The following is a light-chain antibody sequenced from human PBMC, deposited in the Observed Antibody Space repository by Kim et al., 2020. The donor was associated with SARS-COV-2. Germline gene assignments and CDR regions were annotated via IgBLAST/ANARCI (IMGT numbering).Light chain of an antibody. Sequence: ASGGDRVTLTCRASQDIRNDLGWYQQNPGRAPKRLIYGASSLQSGVPSRFSGSGSGTEFTLTISSVQPEDFATYFCLQHSTYPITFGQGTRLEIK. CDR1: QDIRND. CDR2: GAS. V-gene: IGKV1-17*01. J-gene: IGKJ5*01. CDR3: LQHSTYPIT.